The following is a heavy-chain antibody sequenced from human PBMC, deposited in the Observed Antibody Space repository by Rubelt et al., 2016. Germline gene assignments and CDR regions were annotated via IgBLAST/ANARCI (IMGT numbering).Heavy chain of an antibody. Sequence: QLQLRESGPGLVKPSETLSLTCPVSGASISSGGFFWGWVRQSPVRGLEWIGSLYYGGRTYHNPSLRSRVTISVATSKTQFSLKLTSVTAADTAMYFCARHRIVRDMTVGGWFDPWGQGTLATVSS. D-gene: IGHD4/OR15-4a*01. CDR1: GASISSGGFF. V-gene: IGHV4-39*01. J-gene: IGHJ5*02. CDR2: LYYGGRT. CDR3: ARHRIVRDMTVGGWFDP.